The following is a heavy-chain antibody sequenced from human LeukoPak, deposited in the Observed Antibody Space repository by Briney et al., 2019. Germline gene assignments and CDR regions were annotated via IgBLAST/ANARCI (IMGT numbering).Heavy chain of an antibody. J-gene: IGHJ4*02. CDR1: GFTFTSYG. CDR3: ARDQGRGYSATANDY. Sequence: ASLKVSCKASGFTFTSYGMSWVRQAPGQGLEWIGWISAYNGNTNYAHNLQGRVTMTTDTSTSTAYMELRSLRSDDTAVYYCARDQGRGYSATANDYWGQGTLVTVSS. D-gene: IGHD5-12*01. CDR2: ISAYNGNT. V-gene: IGHV1-18*01.